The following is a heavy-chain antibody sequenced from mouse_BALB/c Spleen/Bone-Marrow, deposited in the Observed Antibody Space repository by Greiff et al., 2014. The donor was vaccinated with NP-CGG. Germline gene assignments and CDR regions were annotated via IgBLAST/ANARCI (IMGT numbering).Heavy chain of an antibody. Sequence: VKLVESGAELVRPGTSVKISCKASGYTFTNYWLGWVKQRPGHGLEWIGDIYPGGGYTNYNEKFKGKATLTADTSSSTAYVQLSSLTSEDSAVYFCARRGTGDDYWGQGTTLTDSS. CDR1: GYTFTNYW. V-gene: IGHV1-63*02. D-gene: IGHD4-1*01. CDR3: ARRGTGDDY. CDR2: IYPGGGYT. J-gene: IGHJ2*01.